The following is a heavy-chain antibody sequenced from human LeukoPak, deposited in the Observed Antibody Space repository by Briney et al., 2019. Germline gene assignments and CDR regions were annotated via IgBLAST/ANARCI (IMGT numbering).Heavy chain of an antibody. CDR2: ISAYNGNT. J-gene: IGHJ3*02. Sequence: GASVKVSCKASGYTFTSYGISWVRQAPGQGLEWMGWISAYNGNTNYAQKLQGRVTMTRNTSISTAYMELSSLRSEDTAVYYCARGRSSGYYFRGAPDAFDIWGQGTMVTVSS. CDR3: ARGRSSGYYFRGAPDAFDI. V-gene: IGHV1-18*01. CDR1: GYTFTSYG. D-gene: IGHD3-22*01.